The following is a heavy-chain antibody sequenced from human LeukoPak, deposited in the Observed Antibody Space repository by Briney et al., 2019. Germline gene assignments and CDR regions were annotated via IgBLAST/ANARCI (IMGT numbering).Heavy chain of an antibody. CDR3: ARAGALRTDGVDY. D-gene: IGHD4-17*01. J-gene: IGHJ4*02. CDR2: IKQDGSEK. CDR1: GFTFSSYW. Sequence: GGSLRLSCAASGFTFSSYWMSWVRQAPGKGLEWVANIKQDGSEKYYVDSVKGRFTISRDNAKNSLYLQMNSLRAEDTAVYYCARAGALRTDGVDYWGQGTLVTVSS. V-gene: IGHV3-7*01.